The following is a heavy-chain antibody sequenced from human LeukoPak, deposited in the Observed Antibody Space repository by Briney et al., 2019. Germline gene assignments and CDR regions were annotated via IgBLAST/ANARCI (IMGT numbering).Heavy chain of an antibody. CDR3: AREGDYGVIY. Sequence: SETLSLTCTVSGGSISSYYWSWIRQPPGKGLEWTGYIYYSGSTNYNPSLKSRVTISVDTSKNQFSLKLSSVTAADTAVYYCAREGDYGVIYWGQGTLVTVSS. V-gene: IGHV4-59*01. CDR2: IYYSGST. CDR1: GGSISSYY. J-gene: IGHJ4*02. D-gene: IGHD4-17*01.